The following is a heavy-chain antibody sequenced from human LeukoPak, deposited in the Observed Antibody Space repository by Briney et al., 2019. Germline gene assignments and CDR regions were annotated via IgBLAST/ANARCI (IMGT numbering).Heavy chain of an antibody. J-gene: IGHJ4*02. Sequence: GRSLRLSCAASGFTFSSYGMHWVRQAPGKGLEWVAVIWYDGSNKYCADSVKGRFTISRDNSKNTLYLQMNSLRAEDTAVYYCARDYKPYYYGSGSYDYWGQGTLVTVSS. V-gene: IGHV3-33*08. CDR2: IWYDGSNK. CDR3: ARDYKPYYYGSGSYDY. D-gene: IGHD3-10*01. CDR1: GFTFSSYG.